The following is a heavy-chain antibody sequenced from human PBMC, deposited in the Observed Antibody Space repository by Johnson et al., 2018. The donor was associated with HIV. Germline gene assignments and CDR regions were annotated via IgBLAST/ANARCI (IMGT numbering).Heavy chain of an antibody. CDR3: SSTLTGDFGAFDI. CDR1: GFTFSSYA. CDR2: ISYDGSNK. V-gene: IGHV3-30-3*01. J-gene: IGHJ3*02. Sequence: QVQLVESGGGLVKPGGSLRLSCAASGFTFSSYAMHWVRQAPGKGLEWVAFISYDGSNKYYADSVKGRFTISRDNAKNSLYLQMNSLRAEDTAVYYCSSTLTGDFGAFDIWGQGTMVSVSS. D-gene: IGHD7-27*01.